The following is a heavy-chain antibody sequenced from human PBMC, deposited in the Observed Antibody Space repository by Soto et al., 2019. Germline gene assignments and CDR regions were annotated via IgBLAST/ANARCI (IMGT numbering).Heavy chain of an antibody. CDR3: ADPVPAASHYDNYDMDV. Sequence: GGSLRLSCAVSGFTFSDYYMTWIRQAPGKGLEWVSYISSSTSHTNYADSVKGRFTISRDNSKNTLYLQMNSLRADDTALYYCADPVPAASHYDNYDMDVWGQGTTVTVSS. J-gene: IGHJ6*02. D-gene: IGHD2-2*01. CDR1: GFTFSDYY. V-gene: IGHV3-11*03. CDR2: ISSSTSHT.